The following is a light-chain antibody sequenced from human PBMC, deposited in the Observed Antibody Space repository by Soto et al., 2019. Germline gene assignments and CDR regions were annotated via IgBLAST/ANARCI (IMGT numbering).Light chain of an antibody. CDR3: SSYTSSSTPLYV. Sequence: QSVLTQPASVSGSPGQSITISCTGTSSDVGGYNYVSWYQQHPGKAPKLMIYDVSNRPSGVSNIFSGSKSGNTASLTISGLQAEDEADYSCSSYTSSSTPLYVFGTGTKLTVL. V-gene: IGLV2-14*01. J-gene: IGLJ1*01. CDR1: SSDVGGYNY. CDR2: DVS.